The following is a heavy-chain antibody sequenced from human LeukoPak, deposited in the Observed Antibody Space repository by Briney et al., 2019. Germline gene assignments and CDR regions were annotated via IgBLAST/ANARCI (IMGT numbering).Heavy chain of an antibody. J-gene: IGHJ5*02. CDR1: GYTFTGYY. D-gene: IGHD6-13*01. CDR3: ARGSSRTGHWFDP. V-gene: IGHV1-2*02. Sequence: ASVKVSCKASGYTFTGYYMHWVRQAPGQGLEWMGWINPNSGGTNYAQKFQGRVTMTTDESTSTAYMELSSLRSEDTAVYYCARGSSRTGHWFDPWGQGTLVTVSS. CDR2: INPNSGGT.